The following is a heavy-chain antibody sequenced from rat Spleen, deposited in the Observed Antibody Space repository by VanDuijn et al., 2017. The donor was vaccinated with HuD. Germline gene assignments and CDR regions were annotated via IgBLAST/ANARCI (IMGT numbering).Heavy chain of an antibody. V-gene: IGHV5-29*01. J-gene: IGHJ2*01. CDR3: TRNWDY. D-gene: IGHD3-6*01. CDR1: GFTFSDYY. CDR2: ISHDGSGT. Sequence: EVQLVESDGGLVQPGRSLKLSCAASGFTFSDYYMAWVRQAPTKGLEWVATISHDGSGTDYRDSVKGRFTISRDDAKNTLYLQMNSLRSEDTATYYCTRNWDYWGQGVMVTVSS.